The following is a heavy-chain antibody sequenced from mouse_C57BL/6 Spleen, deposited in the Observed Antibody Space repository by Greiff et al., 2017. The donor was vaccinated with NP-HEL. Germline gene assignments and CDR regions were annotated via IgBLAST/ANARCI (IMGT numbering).Heavy chain of an antibody. J-gene: IGHJ2*01. Sequence: QVQLQQSGAELVKPGASVKMSCKASGYTFTSYWITWVKQRPGQGLEWIGDIYPGSGSTNYNEKFKSKATLTVDTSSSTAYMQLSSLTSEDSAVYYCAAGYDYDLYYFDYWGQGTTLTVSS. V-gene: IGHV1-55*01. CDR1: GYTFTSYW. CDR3: AAGYDYDLYYFDY. D-gene: IGHD2-4*01. CDR2: IYPGSGST.